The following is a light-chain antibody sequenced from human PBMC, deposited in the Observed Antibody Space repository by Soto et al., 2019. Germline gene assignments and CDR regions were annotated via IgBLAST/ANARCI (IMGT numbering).Light chain of an antibody. CDR2: EGS. CDR1: NGNTGSYNL. V-gene: IGLV2-23*01. J-gene: IGLJ2*01. Sequence: QSVLTQPASVSGSPGQSITISCTGTNGNTGSYNLVSWYQQHPGKAPKLMIYEGSKRPSGVSNRFSGSKSANTASLTISGLQAEDEAEYHCCSYAGTGTLLFGGGTKLTVL. CDR3: CSYAGTGTLL.